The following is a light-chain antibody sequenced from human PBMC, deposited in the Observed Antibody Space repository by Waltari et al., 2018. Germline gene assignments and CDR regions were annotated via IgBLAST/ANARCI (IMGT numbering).Light chain of an antibody. CDR2: GAS. V-gene: IGKV3-15*01. J-gene: IGKJ2*01. CDR1: QSISRN. CDR3: QQYNNWRT. Sequence: EVLMTQSPATLSVSPGESATLSCRASQSISRNLAWYQQKPGQVPRLLIYGASTRAPGIPARFSGSGSGTDFTLTISGQQSEDVAVYYCQQYNNWRTFGQGTKVEI.